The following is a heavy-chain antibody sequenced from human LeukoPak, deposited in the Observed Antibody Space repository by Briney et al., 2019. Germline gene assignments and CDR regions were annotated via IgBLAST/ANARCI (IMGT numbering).Heavy chain of an antibody. D-gene: IGHD4-17*01. V-gene: IGHV4-61*01. CDR3: ARFRRDYGDYFDY. CDR1: GDSVSSGSYY. Sequence: SETLSLTCTVSGDSVSSGSYYWSWIRQPPGKGLEWIGYIHYSGSTSYNPSLKSRVTISVDTSKNQFSLKLSSVTAADTAVYYCARFRRDYGDYFDYGGQGTLVTVSS. J-gene: IGHJ4*02. CDR2: IHYSGST.